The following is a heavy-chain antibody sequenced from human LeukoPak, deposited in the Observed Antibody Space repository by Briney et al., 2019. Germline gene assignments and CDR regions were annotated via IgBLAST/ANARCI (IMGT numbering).Heavy chain of an antibody. CDR3: ARDPVEYYDFWSGYLPYYYYGMDV. CDR1: GFTFSSYG. Sequence: GGSLRLSCAASGFTFSSYGMHWVRQAPGKGLEWVAVIWYDGSNKYYADSVKGRFTISRDNSKNTLYLQTNSLRAEDTAVYYCARDPVEYYDFWSGYLPYYYYGMDVWGQGTTVTVSS. J-gene: IGHJ6*02. CDR2: IWYDGSNK. D-gene: IGHD3-3*01. V-gene: IGHV3-33*01.